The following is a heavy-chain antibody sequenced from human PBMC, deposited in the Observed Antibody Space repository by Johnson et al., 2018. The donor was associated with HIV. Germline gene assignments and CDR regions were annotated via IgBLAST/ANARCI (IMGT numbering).Heavy chain of an antibody. V-gene: IGHV3-11*04. CDR1: GFSFSDYY. D-gene: IGHD3-3*01. CDR3: ARQPDNFWSSDAFDI. CDR2: ISSSGSTI. J-gene: IGHJ3*02. Sequence: QLVESGGGLVKPGGSLRLSCAASGFSFSDYYMSWIRQAPGKGLEWVSYISSSGSTIYYADSVVKGRFTISRDNAKNSVFLQMNSLRVEDTAIYYCARQPDNFWSSDAFDIWGQGTMVTVSS.